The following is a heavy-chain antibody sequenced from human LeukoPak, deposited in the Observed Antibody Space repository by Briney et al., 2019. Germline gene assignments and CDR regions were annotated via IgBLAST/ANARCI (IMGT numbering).Heavy chain of an antibody. CDR1: GFPFCRYS. V-gene: IGHV3-21*01. Sequence: GGSLRLSRAAPGFPFCRYSMNWVRPAPRKGGEWVSSITRSSTSTYYTDSVRGRFTISRDNAKNSLYLQMNSLRAEDTAVYYGARDNWNDAPGGFDPWGQGTLVTVSS. J-gene: IGHJ5*02. D-gene: IGHD1-20*01. CDR2: ITRSSTST. CDR3: ARDNWNDAPGGFDP.